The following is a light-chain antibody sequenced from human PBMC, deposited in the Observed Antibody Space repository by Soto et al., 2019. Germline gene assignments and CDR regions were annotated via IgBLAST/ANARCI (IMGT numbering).Light chain of an antibody. CDR1: RSNIGSHP. V-gene: IGLV1-44*01. Sequence: QSVLTQPPSASGTPGQRVTVSCSGSRSNIGSHPVHWYQQLPGTAPKLLIFNKNLRPSGVPDRFSGSKSSTSASLAISGLQSEDEAHYYCSAWDDSLNGPVFGGGTTLTVL. J-gene: IGLJ3*02. CDR2: NKN. CDR3: SAWDDSLNGPV.